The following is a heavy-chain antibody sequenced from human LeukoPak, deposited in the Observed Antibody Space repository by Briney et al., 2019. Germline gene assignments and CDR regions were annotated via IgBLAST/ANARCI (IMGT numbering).Heavy chain of an antibody. V-gene: IGHV4-34*01. J-gene: IGHJ6*04. CDR1: GGSFSGYY. CDR3: ARDPGRFSV. CDR2: INHSGST. Sequence: PSETLSLTCAVYGGSFSGYYWSWIRQPPGKGLEWIGEINHSGSTNYNPSLKSRVTISVDTSKNQFSLKLSSVTAADTAVYYCARDPGRFSVWGKGTTVTVSS. D-gene: IGHD3-3*01.